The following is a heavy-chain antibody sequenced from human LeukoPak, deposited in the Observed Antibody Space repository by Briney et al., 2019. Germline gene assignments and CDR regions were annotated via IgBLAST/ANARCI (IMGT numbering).Heavy chain of an antibody. CDR3: ARGGAGYVFDY. CDR1: GGTFSSYA. D-gene: IGHD3-16*01. Sequence: GASVKVSCKASGGTFSSYAISWVRQAPGQGLEWMGGIIPIFSTANYAQKFQGRVTITADESTSTAYMELSSLRSEDTAVYYCARGGAGYVFDYWGQGTLVTVSS. V-gene: IGHV1-69*13. CDR2: IIPIFSTA. J-gene: IGHJ4*02.